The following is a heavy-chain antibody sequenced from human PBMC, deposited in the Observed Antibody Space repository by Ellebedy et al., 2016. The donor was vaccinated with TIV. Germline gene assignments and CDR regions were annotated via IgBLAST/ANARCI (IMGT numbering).Heavy chain of an antibody. J-gene: IGHJ6*02. D-gene: IGHD6-13*01. CDR2: IYSSWST. CDR3: SRGNIKQQPQGWAYAMDV. Sequence: MPSETLSLTCSVSGGSISSHFWSWVRQPAGKGLEWIGRIYSSWSTNYNPSLKRRVTMSVDRSKNQFSVRLNSVTAADTAVYYCSRGNIKQQPQGWAYAMDVWGQGTTVTVSS. CDR1: GGSISSHF. V-gene: IGHV4-4*07.